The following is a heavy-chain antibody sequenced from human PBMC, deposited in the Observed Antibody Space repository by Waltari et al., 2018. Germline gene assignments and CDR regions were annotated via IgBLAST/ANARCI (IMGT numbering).Heavy chain of an antibody. CDR3: ARVSNDYGDYGDYYMDV. J-gene: IGHJ6*03. CDR1: GFTFSSYS. CDR2: ISRSSSYI. D-gene: IGHD4-17*01. V-gene: IGHV3-21*01. Sequence: EVQLVESGGGLVKPGGSLRLSCAASGFTFSSYSMNWVRQAPGKGLEWVSSISRSSSYIYYADSVKGRFTISRDNAKNSLYLQMNSLRAEDTAVYYCARVSNDYGDYGDYYMDVWGKGTTVTISS.